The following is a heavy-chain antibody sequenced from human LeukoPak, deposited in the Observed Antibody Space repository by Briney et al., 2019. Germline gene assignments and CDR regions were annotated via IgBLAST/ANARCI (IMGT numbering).Heavy chain of an antibody. D-gene: IGHD2-2*01. CDR2: ISWNSVSI. V-gene: IGHV3-9*01. CDR1: GFTFDDYA. CDR3: ARRSNSFAFDV. J-gene: IGHJ3*01. Sequence: GGSLRLSCAASGFTFDDYAMHWVRQPPGKGLEWVSGISWNSVSIVYADSVKGRFTIPRDNAKNSLYLQMNSLRAEDTALYYCARRSNSFAFDVWGQGTMVTVSS.